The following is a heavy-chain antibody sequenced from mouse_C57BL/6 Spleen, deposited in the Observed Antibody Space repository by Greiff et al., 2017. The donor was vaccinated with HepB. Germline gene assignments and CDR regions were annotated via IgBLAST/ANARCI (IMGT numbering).Heavy chain of an antibody. CDR3: TRSQTGTGAMDY. Sequence: QVQLQQSGAELVRPGASVTLSCKASGYTFTDYEMHWVKQTPVHGLEWIGAIDPETGGTAYNQKFKGEAILTADKSSSTAYMELRSLTSEDSAVYYCTRSQTGTGAMDYWGQGTSVTVSS. V-gene: IGHV1-15*01. CDR2: IDPETGGT. D-gene: IGHD4-1*01. J-gene: IGHJ4*01. CDR1: GYTFTDYE.